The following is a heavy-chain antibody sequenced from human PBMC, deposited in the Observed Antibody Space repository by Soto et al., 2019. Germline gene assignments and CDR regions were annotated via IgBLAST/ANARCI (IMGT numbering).Heavy chain of an antibody. CDR3: ARVREPWTPGRANSNWFDP. J-gene: IGHJ5*02. D-gene: IGHD1-1*01. CDR2: IYYSGST. Sequence: QVQLQESGPGLVKPSQTLSLTCTVSGGSISSGDYYWSWIRQPPGKGLEWIGYIYYSGSTYYNPSLKSRVTISVDTSKIQFSLKLSSVTAADTAVYYCARVREPWTPGRANSNWFDPWGQGTLVTVSS. V-gene: IGHV4-30-4*01. CDR1: GGSISSGDYY.